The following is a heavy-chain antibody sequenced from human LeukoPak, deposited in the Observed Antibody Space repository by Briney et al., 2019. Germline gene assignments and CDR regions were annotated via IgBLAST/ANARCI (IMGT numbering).Heavy chain of an antibody. CDR3: ATPTAGTWHFDY. D-gene: IGHD1-1*01. CDR2: IKQDASER. V-gene: IGHV3-7*01. CDR1: GFTFGSAA. Sequence: GGSLRLSCVASGFTFGSAAMTWVRQAPGKGLEWVANIKQDASERYYVDSVKGRFTISRDNAKNSLYLQMNSLRAEDTAVYYCATPTAGTWHFDYWGQGTLVTVSS. J-gene: IGHJ4*02.